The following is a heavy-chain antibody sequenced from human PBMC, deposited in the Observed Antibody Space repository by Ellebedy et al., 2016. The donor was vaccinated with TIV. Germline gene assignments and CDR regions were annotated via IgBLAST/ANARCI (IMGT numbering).Heavy chain of an antibody. CDR1: GGSISSYY. V-gene: IGHV4-59*12. CDR2: LSSSGNT. D-gene: IGHD3-3*01. Sequence: MPSETLSLTCTVSGGSISSYYWSWIRQPPGKGLEWVGYLSSSGNTNYNPSLKHRVTTSLDKSKNQFSLKLIFVTAADTAVYYCASTEYFGFWGYWGQGTLVTVSS. J-gene: IGHJ4*02. CDR3: ASTEYFGFWGY.